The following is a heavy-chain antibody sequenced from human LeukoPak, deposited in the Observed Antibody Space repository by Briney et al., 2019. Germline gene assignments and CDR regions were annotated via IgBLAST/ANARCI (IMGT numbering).Heavy chain of an antibody. J-gene: IGHJ5*02. Sequence: SQTLSLTCTVSGGSISSGGYYWSWIRQPPGKGLEWIGYIYHSGSTYYNPSLKSRVTISVDRSKNQFSLKLSSVTAADTAVYYCARDEWFDNWFDPWGQGTLVTVSS. CDR2: IYHSGST. D-gene: IGHD3-3*01. CDR3: ARDEWFDNWFDP. V-gene: IGHV4-30-2*01. CDR1: GGSISSGGYY.